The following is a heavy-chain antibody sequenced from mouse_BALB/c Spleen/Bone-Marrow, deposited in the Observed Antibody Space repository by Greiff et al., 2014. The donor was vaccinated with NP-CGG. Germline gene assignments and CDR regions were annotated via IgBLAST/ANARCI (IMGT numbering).Heavy chain of an antibody. Sequence: EVQLQESGPDLVKPSQSLSLTCSVTGYSITSGYNWYWIRQFPGNKLEWMGYIRYSDSTNYNPSLKSRISITRDTSKNQFFLQLNSVTTEDTATYYCARGTYGAMDYWGQGTSVTVSS. J-gene: IGHJ4*01. D-gene: IGHD5-1*01. V-gene: IGHV3-1*02. CDR1: GYSITSGYN. CDR3: ARGTYGAMDY. CDR2: IRYSDST.